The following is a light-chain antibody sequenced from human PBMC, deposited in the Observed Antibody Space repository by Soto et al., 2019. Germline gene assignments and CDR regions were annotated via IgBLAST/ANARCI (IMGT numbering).Light chain of an antibody. V-gene: IGKV3-20*01. Sequence: EIMMTQSPATLSVSPGERATLSCRASQSVSSDYLAWYQQKPGQAPRLLIYGASSRATGIPDRFSGSGSGADFTLTISRLEPEDFAVYYCQEYGSSPWTFGQGTKVDIK. J-gene: IGKJ1*01. CDR2: GAS. CDR3: QEYGSSPWT. CDR1: QSVSSDY.